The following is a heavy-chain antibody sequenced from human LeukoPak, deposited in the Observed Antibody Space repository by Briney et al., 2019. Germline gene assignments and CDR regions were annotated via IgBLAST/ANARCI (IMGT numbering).Heavy chain of an antibody. CDR2: ISDSGST. CDR1: SASIGTGGYY. J-gene: IGHJ4*02. Sequence: SEPLSRTASVSSASIGTGGYYWSCIRQHPEKGLEFIAFISDSGSTYYSPSLDTRMAISVARSKNHFSLRLSSVTAADTAVYCWARSDDNGYYFDFWGQGTLVIVSS. CDR3: ARSDDNGYYFDF. V-gene: IGHV4-31*03. D-gene: IGHD2-8*01.